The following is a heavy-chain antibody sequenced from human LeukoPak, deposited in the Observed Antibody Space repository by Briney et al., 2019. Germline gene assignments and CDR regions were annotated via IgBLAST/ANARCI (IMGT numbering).Heavy chain of an antibody. Sequence: ASVKVSCKASGYTFTSYAMNWVRQAPGQGLEWMGWINTNTGNPTYAQGFTGRFVFSLDTSVSTAYLQTSSLKAEDTAVYYCARDGVYYDSSGYSSFDYWGQGTLVTVSS. D-gene: IGHD3-22*01. CDR2: INTNTGNP. V-gene: IGHV7-4-1*02. CDR1: GYTFTSYA. CDR3: ARDGVYYDSSGYSSFDY. J-gene: IGHJ4*02.